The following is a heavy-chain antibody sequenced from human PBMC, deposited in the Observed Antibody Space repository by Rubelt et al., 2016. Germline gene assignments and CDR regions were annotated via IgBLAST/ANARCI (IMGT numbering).Heavy chain of an antibody. CDR1: GFTFSNYV. D-gene: IGHD1-14*01. CDR3: TGDSAATNYYSGMDV. J-gene: IGHJ6*02. V-gene: IGHV3-23*04. CDR2: ISQSGSNS. Sequence: EVQLVESGGGFVQPGGSLRLSCVASGFTFSNYVVNWVRQAPGKGLEWVSAISQSGSNSYYADSVKGRFTISRDNSKNTHYLQMNSLRGEDTAVYYCTGDSAATNYYSGMDVWGQGTAVTVSS.